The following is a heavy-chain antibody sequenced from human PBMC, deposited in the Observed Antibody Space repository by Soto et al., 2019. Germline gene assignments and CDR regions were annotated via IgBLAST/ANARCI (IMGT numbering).Heavy chain of an antibody. D-gene: IGHD3-3*01. CDR1: GDSLSSDKW. V-gene: IGHV4-4*02. CDR2: ISHIGRT. CDR3: AAVPLTSGVVSGRFDP. Sequence: QVHLQESGPRLVRPSGTLVLTCAVSGDSLSSDKWWTWVRQPPGKGLAWIGEISHIGRTNYSPSFKSRLSLSVDTTKTQFSLRLTSVTAADTAVYYCAAVPLTSGVVSGRFDPWGQGIKVTVSS. J-gene: IGHJ5*02.